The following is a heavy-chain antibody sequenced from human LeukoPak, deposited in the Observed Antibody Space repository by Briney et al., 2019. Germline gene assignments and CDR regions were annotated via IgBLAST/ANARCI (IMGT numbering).Heavy chain of an antibody. Sequence: SGPTLVKPTQTLTLTCTFSGFSLSTSGVGVGWIRQPPGKALEWLALIYWNDDKRYSPSLESVLTITKDTSKNQVVLTMTNMDPVDTATYYCAHRGGAVAGLYYFDYWGQGTLVTVSS. CDR2: IYWNDDK. J-gene: IGHJ4*02. D-gene: IGHD6-19*01. CDR1: GFSLSTSGVG. V-gene: IGHV2-5*01. CDR3: AHRGGAVAGLYYFDY.